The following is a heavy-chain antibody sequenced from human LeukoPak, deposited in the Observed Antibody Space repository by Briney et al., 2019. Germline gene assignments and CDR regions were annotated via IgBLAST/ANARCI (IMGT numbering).Heavy chain of an antibody. J-gene: IGHJ4*02. CDR1: GGTFSSYA. V-gene: IGHV1-69*06. CDR3: ARDYGAKRVFDY. CDR2: IIPIFGTA. Sequence: GASVKVSCKASGGTFSSYAISWVRQAPGQGLEWMGGIIPIFGTANYAQKFQDRVTITADKSTSTAYMELSSLRSEETAVYYCARDYGAKRVFDYWGQGTLVTVSS. D-gene: IGHD4-23*01.